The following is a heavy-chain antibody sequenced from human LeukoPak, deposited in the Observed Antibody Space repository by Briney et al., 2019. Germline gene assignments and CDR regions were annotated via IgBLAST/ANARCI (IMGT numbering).Heavy chain of an antibody. D-gene: IGHD6-25*01. V-gene: IGHV3-23*01. Sequence: GGSLRLSCAASGFTFGSYSMGWVRQAPGNGLEWVSAIRGPGGGTYYADSVKARFTISRDNSRNTLSLQMNSLTAEDTAIYYCAKYGSAWVYYFDFWAQGTLVTVSS. CDR2: IRGPGGGT. J-gene: IGHJ4*02. CDR1: GFTFGSYS. CDR3: AKYGSAWVYYFDF.